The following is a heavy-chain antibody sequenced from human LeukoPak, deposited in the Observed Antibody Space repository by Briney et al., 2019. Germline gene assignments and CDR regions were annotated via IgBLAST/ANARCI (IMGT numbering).Heavy chain of an antibody. Sequence: GRSLRLSCAASGFTFSSYAMHWVRQAPGKGLEWVAVISYDGSNKYYADSVKGRFTISRDNSKNTLYLQMNSLRAEDTAVYYCAKKSSYYYGSGSPGRYWGQGTLVTVSS. J-gene: IGHJ4*02. CDR2: ISYDGSNK. CDR1: GFTFSSYA. D-gene: IGHD3-10*01. V-gene: IGHV3-30-3*02. CDR3: AKKSSYYYGSGSPGRY.